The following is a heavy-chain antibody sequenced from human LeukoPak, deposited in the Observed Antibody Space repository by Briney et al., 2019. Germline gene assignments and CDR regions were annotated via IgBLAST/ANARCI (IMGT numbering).Heavy chain of an antibody. CDR1: GFTFSSYA. D-gene: IGHD2-15*01. CDR3: ARERGITPYAFDI. V-gene: IGHV3-23*01. Sequence: GGSLRLSCAASGFTFSSYAMSWVRQAPGKGLEWVSAISGNGGYTYYADSVKGRFTISRDNSKNTLYLQMNSLRAEDTAVYYCARERGITPYAFDIWGQGTMVTVSS. CDR2: ISGNGGYT. J-gene: IGHJ3*02.